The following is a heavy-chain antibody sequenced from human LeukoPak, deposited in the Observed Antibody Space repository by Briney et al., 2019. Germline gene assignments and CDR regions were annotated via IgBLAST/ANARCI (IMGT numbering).Heavy chain of an antibody. V-gene: IGHV3-74*01. D-gene: IGHD3-10*01. Sequence: PGGSLRLSCAASGFTFSSYWMHWVRQAPGKGLVWVSRIISDGSNTDYADSVKGRFTISRDNAKNTLYLQLNSLRAEDTAVYYCARGVTGAHDYWGQGTLVTVSS. CDR3: ARGVTGAHDY. CDR2: IISDGSNT. J-gene: IGHJ4*02. CDR1: GFTFSSYW.